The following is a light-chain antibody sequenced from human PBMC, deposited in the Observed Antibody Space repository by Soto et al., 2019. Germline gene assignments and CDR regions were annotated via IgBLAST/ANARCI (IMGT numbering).Light chain of an antibody. CDR3: SSYTSSSTLRRL. J-gene: IGLJ2*01. CDR2: DVS. V-gene: IGLV2-14*01. CDR1: SSDVGGYNY. Sequence: QSALTQPASVSGSPGQSITISCTGTSSDVGGYNYVSWYQQHPGKAPKLMIYDVSNRPSGVSNRFSGSKSGNTASLTISGLQAEDEADYYCSSYTSSSTLRRLFGGGTQLTVL.